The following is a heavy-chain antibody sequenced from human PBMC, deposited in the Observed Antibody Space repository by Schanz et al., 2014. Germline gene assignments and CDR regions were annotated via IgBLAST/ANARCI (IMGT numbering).Heavy chain of an antibody. J-gene: IGHJ4*02. CDR3: ARDGVDAAAGGNY. D-gene: IGHD6-13*01. V-gene: IGHV1-8*01. Sequence: QVQLIQSGAEVKRPGASVRVSCKASGYTFTSYDFNWVRQAPGQGLEWMGWMNPDSGNTGYAQKFQGRVTMTRDTSTSTVYMELSSLRSEDTAVYYCARDGVDAAAGGNYWGQGTLVNVSS. CDR2: MNPDSGNT. CDR1: GYTFTSYD.